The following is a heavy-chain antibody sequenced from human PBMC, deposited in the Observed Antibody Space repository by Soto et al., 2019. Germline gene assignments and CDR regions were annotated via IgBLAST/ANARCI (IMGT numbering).Heavy chain of an antibody. J-gene: IGHJ6*02. D-gene: IGHD6-13*01. CDR2: TYYRSKWYN. CDR3: AREQLVLDYGMDV. V-gene: IGHV6-1*01. CDR1: GDSVSSNSAA. Sequence: SQTLSLTCAISGDSVSSNSAAWNWFRQSPSRGLEWLGRTYYRSKWYNDYAVSVKSRITINPDTSKNQFSLQLNSVTPEDTAVYYCAREQLVLDYGMDVWGQGTTVTVSS.